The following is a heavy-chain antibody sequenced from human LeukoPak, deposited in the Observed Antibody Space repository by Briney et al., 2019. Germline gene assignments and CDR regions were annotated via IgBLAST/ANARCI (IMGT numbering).Heavy chain of an antibody. V-gene: IGHV1-24*01. Sequence: ASVKVSCKVSGYTLTELSMHWVRQAPGKGLEWMGGFDPEDGETIYAQKFQRRVTMTEDTSTATAYMELSSLRSEDTAVYYCATDRRSGWLYDFDYWGQGTLVTVSS. CDR1: GYTLTELS. D-gene: IGHD6-19*01. CDR2: FDPEDGET. J-gene: IGHJ4*02. CDR3: ATDRRSGWLYDFDY.